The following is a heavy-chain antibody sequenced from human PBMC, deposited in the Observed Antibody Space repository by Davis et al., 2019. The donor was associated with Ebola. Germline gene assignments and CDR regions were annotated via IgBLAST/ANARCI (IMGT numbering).Heavy chain of an antibody. Sequence: ASVKVSCKASGYTFTSYGISWVRQAPGQGLEWMGWISAYNGNTNYAQKLQGRVTMTTDTSTSTAYMELRSLRSDDTAVYYCARDNNAFTMIDSDAFDIWGQGTMVTVSS. V-gene: IGHV1-18*01. D-gene: IGHD3-22*01. CDR3: ARDNNAFTMIDSDAFDI. J-gene: IGHJ3*02. CDR2: ISAYNGNT. CDR1: GYTFTSYG.